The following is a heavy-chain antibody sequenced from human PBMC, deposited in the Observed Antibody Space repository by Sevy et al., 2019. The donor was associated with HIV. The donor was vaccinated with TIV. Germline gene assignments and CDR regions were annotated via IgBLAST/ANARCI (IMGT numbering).Heavy chain of an antibody. CDR3: ARDLSYYASSGYYFGY. J-gene: IGHJ4*02. CDR2: IIPIFGTA. D-gene: IGHD3-22*01. Sequence: ASVKVSCKASGGTFSSYAISWVRQAPGQGLEWMGGIIPIFGTANYAQKFQGRVTITADESTSTAYMELSSLRSEDTAVYYCARDLSYYASSGYYFGYWGQGTLVTVSS. CDR1: GGTFSSYA. V-gene: IGHV1-69*13.